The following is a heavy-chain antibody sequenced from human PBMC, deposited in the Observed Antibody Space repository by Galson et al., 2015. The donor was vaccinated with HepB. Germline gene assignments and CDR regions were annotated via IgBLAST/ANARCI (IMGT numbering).Heavy chain of an antibody. CDR3: TTRYTGYDEAY. D-gene: IGHD5-12*01. CDR1: GFSFGDFS. J-gene: IGHJ4*02. V-gene: IGHV3-49*04. Sequence: SLRLSCAVSGFSFGDFSMNWVRQAPGKGLEWVGLIRSKAYGGTAEYAASVKGRFIISRDDSKSIAYLQKNSLKTDDTALYFCTTRYTGYDEAYWGQGTLVAVSS. CDR2: IRSKAYGGTA.